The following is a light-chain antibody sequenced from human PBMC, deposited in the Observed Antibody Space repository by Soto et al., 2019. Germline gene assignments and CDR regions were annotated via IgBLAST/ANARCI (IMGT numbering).Light chain of an antibody. CDR1: SNAVGGYNY. V-gene: IGLV2-14*01. Sequence: QSALTQPASVAGSPGQSIAISCTGTSNAVGGYNYVSWYQQEPGKAPKLLIYDVTTRPSVVSSRFSGSKSGNTASLTISGIQTEDEANYYFTSYTSISTVVFGGGTKLTVL. CDR2: DVT. J-gene: IGLJ3*02. CDR3: TSYTSISTVV.